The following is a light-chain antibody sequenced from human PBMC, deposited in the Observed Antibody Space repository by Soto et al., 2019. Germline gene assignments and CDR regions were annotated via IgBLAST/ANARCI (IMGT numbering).Light chain of an antibody. Sequence: QSVLTQPPSASGTTGQRVTISCSGSSSNIGSNYIYWYQQLPGTAPKLLIYSNNQRPSGVPDRFSGSKSGTSASLAISGLQSEDEADYYCAAWDDSLNGVVFGGGTKVTVL. CDR3: AAWDDSLNGVV. CDR2: SNN. J-gene: IGLJ2*01. V-gene: IGLV1-44*01. CDR1: SSNIGSNY.